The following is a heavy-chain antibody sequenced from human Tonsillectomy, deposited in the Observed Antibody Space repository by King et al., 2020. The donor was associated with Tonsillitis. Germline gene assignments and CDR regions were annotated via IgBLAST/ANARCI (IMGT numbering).Heavy chain of an antibody. CDR3: TTGAGYGDYFNWFDP. V-gene: IGHV3-15*01. CDR2: IKSKTDGGTT. D-gene: IGHD4-17*01. Sequence: EVQLVESGGGLVKPGGSLRLSCAASGFTFSNAWMSWVRQAPGKGLEWVGRIKSKTDGGTTDYAAPVKGRFTISRDDSKNTLYLQMNSLKTEDTAVYYCTTGAGYGDYFNWFDPWGQGTLVTGSS. J-gene: IGHJ5*02. CDR1: GFTFSNAW.